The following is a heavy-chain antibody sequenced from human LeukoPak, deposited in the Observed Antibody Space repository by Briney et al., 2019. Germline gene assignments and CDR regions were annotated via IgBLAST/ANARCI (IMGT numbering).Heavy chain of an antibody. Sequence: SETLSLTXTVSGGSISSGSYYWSWIRQPAGQGLQWIGRIYTSGSTNYNPSLKSRVTISVDTSKNQFSLNLSSVTAADTAVYYCARHYYGSGSFDYWGQGTLVTVSS. CDR3: ARHYYGSGSFDY. J-gene: IGHJ4*02. CDR1: GGSISSGSYY. CDR2: IYTSGST. V-gene: IGHV4-61*02. D-gene: IGHD3-10*01.